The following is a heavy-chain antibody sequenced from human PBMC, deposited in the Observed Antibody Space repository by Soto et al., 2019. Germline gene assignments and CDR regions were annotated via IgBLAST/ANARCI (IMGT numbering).Heavy chain of an antibody. CDR3: ARRGIRGSSGYYGDYDLWYY. CDR2: IYYSGST. Sequence: SETLSLTCTVSGGSISSSSYYWGWIRQPPGKGLEWIGSIYYSGSTYYNPSLKSRVTISVDTSKNQFSLKLSSVTAADTAVYYCARRGIRGSSGYYGDYDLWYYWGQGTLVTVSS. D-gene: IGHD4-17*01. J-gene: IGHJ4*02. V-gene: IGHV4-39*01. CDR1: GGSISSSSYY.